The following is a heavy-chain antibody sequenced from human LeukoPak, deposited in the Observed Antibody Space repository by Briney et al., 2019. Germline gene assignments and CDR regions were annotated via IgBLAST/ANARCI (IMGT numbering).Heavy chain of an antibody. J-gene: IGHJ4*02. CDR2: ISGSGGST. V-gene: IGHV3-23*01. D-gene: IGHD6-6*01. CDR3: AKDPGGGQLAPTWFDY. CDR1: GFTFSSYA. Sequence: SGGSLRLSCAASGFTFSSYAMSWVRQAPGKGLEWVSAISGSGGSTYYADSVKGRFTISRDNSKNTLYLQVNSLRAEDTAVYYCAKDPGGGQLAPTWFDYWGQGTLVTVSS.